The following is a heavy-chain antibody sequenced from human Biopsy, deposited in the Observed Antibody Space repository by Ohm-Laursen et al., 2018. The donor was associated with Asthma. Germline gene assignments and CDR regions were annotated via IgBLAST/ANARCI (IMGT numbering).Heavy chain of an antibody. J-gene: IGHJ6*02. CDR1: GDSFSNYA. D-gene: IGHD1-26*01. V-gene: IGHV1-69*13. CDR2: LIPVLGTP. CDR3: ARDEGIVGATPDDAPYYYYYGMDV. Sequence: SVKVSCKASGDSFSNYAISWVRQAPGQGLEWMGGLIPVLGTPDHAQMFEGRVTITADESTSTAYMELGSLRSEDTAVYYCARDEGIVGATPDDAPYYYYYGMDVWGQGTTVTVSS.